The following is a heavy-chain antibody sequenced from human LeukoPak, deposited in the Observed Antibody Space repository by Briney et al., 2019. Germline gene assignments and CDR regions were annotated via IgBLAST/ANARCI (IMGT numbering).Heavy chain of an antibody. CDR1: GGSFSGYY. CDR3: ARVGGSSSWYRGSHWFDP. D-gene: IGHD6-13*01. J-gene: IGHJ5*02. Sequence: SETLSLTCAVYGGSFSGYYWSWIRQPPGKGLEWIGEINHSGSTNYNPSLKSLVTISVDTSKNQFSLKLSAVTAADTAVYYCARVGGSSSWYRGSHWFDPWGQGTLVTVSS. CDR2: INHSGST. V-gene: IGHV4-34*01.